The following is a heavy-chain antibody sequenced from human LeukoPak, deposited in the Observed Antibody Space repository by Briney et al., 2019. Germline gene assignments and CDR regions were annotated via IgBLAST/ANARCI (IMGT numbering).Heavy chain of an antibody. CDR3: ARPRDSAYCDY. CDR1: GYSFTSYW. J-gene: IGHJ4*02. V-gene: IGHV5-51*01. CDR2: IYPGDSNT. D-gene: IGHD3-22*01. Sequence: GESLKISCKGSGYSFTSYWIGWVRQTPGKGLEWMGIIYPGDSNTRYSPSFQGQVTISADKSISTAYLQWSSLKASDTAMYYCARPRDSAYCDYWGQGTLVTVSS.